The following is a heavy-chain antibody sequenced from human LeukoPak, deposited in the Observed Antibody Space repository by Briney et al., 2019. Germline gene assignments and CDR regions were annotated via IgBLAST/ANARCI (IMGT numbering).Heavy chain of an antibody. J-gene: IGHJ4*02. D-gene: IGHD3-3*01. CDR2: INHSGCT. Sequence: SETLSLTCAVYGGSFSGYYWSWIRQPPGKGLEWIGEINHSGCTNYNPALKSRVTISVDTSKNQFSLKLSSVTAADTAVYYCARACYDFWRGYFDYWGQGTLVTVSS. CDR3: ARACYDFWRGYFDY. V-gene: IGHV4-34*01. CDR1: GGSFSGYY.